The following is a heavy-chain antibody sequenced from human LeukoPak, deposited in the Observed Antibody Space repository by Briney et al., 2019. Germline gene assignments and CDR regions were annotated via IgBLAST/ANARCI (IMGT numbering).Heavy chain of an antibody. CDR1: GFTFSNYA. V-gene: IGHV3-23*01. J-gene: IGHJ4*02. D-gene: IGHD4-23*01. CDR3: ARPELRGFAPNY. CDR2: ISDSGRST. Sequence: GGSLRLSCAASGFTFSNYAMTWVRQAPGKGLEWVSAISDSGRSTYYADSVKGRFTISRDDAENSLYLQMNSLRAEDTAVYYCARPELRGFAPNYWGQGTLVTVSS.